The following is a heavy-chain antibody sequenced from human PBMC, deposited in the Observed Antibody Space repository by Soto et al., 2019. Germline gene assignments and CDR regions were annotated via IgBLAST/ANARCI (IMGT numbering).Heavy chain of an antibody. CDR1: GFTFSSYG. CDR2: IWYDGSNK. D-gene: IGHD3-10*01. V-gene: IGHV3-33*01. CDR3: ARDPYYGAIDY. J-gene: IGHJ4*02. Sequence: GGSLRLSCAASGFTFSSYGMHWVRQAPGKGLEWVAVIWYDGSNKYYADSVKGRFTISRDNSKNTLYLQMNSLRAEDTAVYYCARDPYYGAIDYWGQGTLVTVSS.